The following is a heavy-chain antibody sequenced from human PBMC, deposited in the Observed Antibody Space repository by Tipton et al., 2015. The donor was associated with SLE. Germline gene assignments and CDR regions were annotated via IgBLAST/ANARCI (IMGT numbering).Heavy chain of an antibody. J-gene: IGHJ4*02. CDR3: AKNSGSYYFDD. CDR2: IYHSGST. V-gene: IGHV4-4*02. Sequence: TLSLTCTVSGDSISSSKWWSWVRQSPGKGLEWIAEIYHSGSTNYNPSLKSRVTMSVDTSKNQFSLKLNSVTAADTAVYYCAKNSGSYYFDDWGQGTLVTVSS. D-gene: IGHD3-10*01. CDR1: GDSISSSKW.